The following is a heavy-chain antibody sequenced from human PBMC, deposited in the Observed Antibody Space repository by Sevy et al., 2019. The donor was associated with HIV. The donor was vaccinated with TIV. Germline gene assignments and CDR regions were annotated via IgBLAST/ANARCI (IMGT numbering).Heavy chain of an antibody. CDR1: GFTFSSYW. CDR3: ARAPNLGYCSGGSCYSPNYYYYMDV. Sequence: GGCLRLSCAASGFTFSSYWMHWVRQAPGKGLVWVSRINSDGSSTSYADSVKGRFTISRDNAKNTLYLQMNSLRAEDTAVYYCARAPNLGYCSGGSCYSPNYYYYMDVWGKGTTVTVSS. CDR2: INSDGSST. V-gene: IGHV3-74*01. J-gene: IGHJ6*03. D-gene: IGHD2-15*01.